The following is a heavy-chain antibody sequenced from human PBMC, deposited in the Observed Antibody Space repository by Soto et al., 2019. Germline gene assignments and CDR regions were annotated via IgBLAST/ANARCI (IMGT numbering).Heavy chain of an antibody. CDR3: ARQRTTVVTQAYFDY. CDR2: IYYSGST. D-gene: IGHD2-21*02. CDR1: GFSLSGSA. V-gene: IGHV4-59*08. Sequence: TQSLPWPVAGFSLSGSAWSCIRQPPGKGLEWIGYIYYSGSTNYNPSLKSRVTISVDTSKNQFSLKLSSVTAADTALYYCARQRTTVVTQAYFDYWGQGALVTVSS. J-gene: IGHJ4*02.